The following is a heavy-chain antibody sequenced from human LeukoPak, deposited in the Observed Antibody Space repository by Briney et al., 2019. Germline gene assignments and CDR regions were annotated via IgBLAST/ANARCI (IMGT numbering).Heavy chain of an antibody. CDR2: VSSYGHNT. D-gene: IGHD3-10*01. Sequence: GGSLRLSCAASGFTFSSYAMHWVRQAPGKGLEYVSGVSSYGHNTYYAKSVKGRFTISRDNSKNTLYLQMGSLRAEDMAVYYCAGGSRTYSPDYWGQGTLVTVSS. V-gene: IGHV3-64*01. CDR1: GFTFSSYA. CDR3: AGGSRTYSPDY. J-gene: IGHJ4*02.